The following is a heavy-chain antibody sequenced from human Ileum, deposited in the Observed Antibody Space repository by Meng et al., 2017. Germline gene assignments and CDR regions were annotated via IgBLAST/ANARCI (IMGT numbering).Heavy chain of an antibody. CDR3: ASAPMPTPSYLTN. D-gene: IGHD3-9*01. J-gene: IGHJ4*02. V-gene: IGHV3-74*01. CDR2: IINDGSGA. Sequence: VMLWESGGVLFRPGGSLRPSCAASGFTFANNWMHWVRQGPGKGLVWVSRIINDGSGADYADAVKGRFTISRDNAKNTVYLQMNSLTAEDTAVYYCASAPMPTPSYLTNWGQGTLVTVSS. CDR1: GFTFANNW.